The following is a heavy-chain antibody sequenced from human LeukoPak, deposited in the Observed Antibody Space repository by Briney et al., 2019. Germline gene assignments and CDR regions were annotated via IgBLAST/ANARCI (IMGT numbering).Heavy chain of an antibody. V-gene: IGHV3-23*01. CDR3: AKDTRHSRWYDSSGYYGYFDY. Sequence: PGGSLRLSCEASGFTFSNYALSWVRQGPGKGLEWVSAITGGSDSTYYADSVEGRFTISRDNSKNTLYLQMNSLRAKDTAVYYCAKDTRHSRWYDSSGYYGYFDYWGQGTLVTVSS. CDR2: ITGGSDST. D-gene: IGHD3-22*01. CDR1: GFTFSNYA. J-gene: IGHJ4*02.